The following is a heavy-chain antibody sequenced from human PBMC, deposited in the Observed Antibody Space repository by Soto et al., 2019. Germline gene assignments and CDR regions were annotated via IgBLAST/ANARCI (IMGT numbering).Heavy chain of an antibody. CDR1: GFTFRNYG. D-gene: IGHD4-17*01. Sequence: GGSLRLSCAASGFTFRNYGMHWVRQAPGKGLEWVASISYDGNNKNYADAVKGRFTISKDNSKNTLYLQMNSLRAEDTAVYYCAKVEDYGGNLPVYLGQGTLVTVSS. CDR2: ISYDGNNK. CDR3: AKVEDYGGNLPVY. V-gene: IGHV3-30*18. J-gene: IGHJ4*01.